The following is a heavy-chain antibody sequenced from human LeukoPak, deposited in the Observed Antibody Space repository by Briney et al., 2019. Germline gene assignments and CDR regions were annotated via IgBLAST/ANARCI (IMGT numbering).Heavy chain of an antibody. CDR3: ARDTIFGVVRYYYYGMDV. V-gene: IGHV1-69*13. D-gene: IGHD3-3*01. Sequence: SVKVSCKASGGAFSSYAISWVRQAPGQGLEWMGGIISIFGTANYAQKFQGRVTITADESTSTAYMELSSLRSEDTAVYYCARDTIFGVVRYYYYGMDVWGQGTTVTVSS. CDR2: IISIFGTA. J-gene: IGHJ6*02. CDR1: GGAFSSYA.